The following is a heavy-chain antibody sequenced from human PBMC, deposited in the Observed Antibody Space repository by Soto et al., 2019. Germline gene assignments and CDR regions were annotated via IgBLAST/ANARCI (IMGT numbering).Heavy chain of an antibody. Sequence: SETLSLTCTVSGGSISSGDYYWSWIRQPPGKGLEWIGYIYYSGSTYYNPSLKSRVTISVDTSKNQISLKLSSVTAADTAVYYCARVSLLAVTVYYFDYWGQGTLVTVSS. CDR3: ARVSLLAVTVYYFDY. J-gene: IGHJ4*02. CDR1: GGSISSGDYY. D-gene: IGHD2-21*02. V-gene: IGHV4-30-4*01. CDR2: IYYSGST.